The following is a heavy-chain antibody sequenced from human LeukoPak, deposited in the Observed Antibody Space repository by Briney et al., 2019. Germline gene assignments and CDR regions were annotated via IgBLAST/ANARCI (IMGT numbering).Heavy chain of an antibody. D-gene: IGHD2-15*01. CDR2: ISYDGSNK. Sequence: PGRSLGLSCAASGFTFSSYAMHWVRQAPGKGLEWVAVISYDGSNKYYADSVKGRFTISRGNSKNTLYLQMNSLRAGDTAVYYCARPGYLVVQGYFDYWGQGTLVTVSS. CDR3: ARPGYLVVQGYFDY. J-gene: IGHJ4*02. CDR1: GFTFSSYA. V-gene: IGHV3-30*04.